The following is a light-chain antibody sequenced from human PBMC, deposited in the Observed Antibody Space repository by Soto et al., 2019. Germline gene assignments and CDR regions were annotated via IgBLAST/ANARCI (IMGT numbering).Light chain of an antibody. J-gene: IGKJ1*01. CDR3: QQYNGWPPWT. V-gene: IGKV3-15*01. Sequence: EIEMTQSPATLSVSPGERATISCRASQSVSSNLAWYQQKPGQAPRLLIYGASTRATGIPARFSGSGSGTEFTLTISSLQSEDFAAYYCQQYNGWPPWTFGQGTKVEIK. CDR2: GAS. CDR1: QSVSSN.